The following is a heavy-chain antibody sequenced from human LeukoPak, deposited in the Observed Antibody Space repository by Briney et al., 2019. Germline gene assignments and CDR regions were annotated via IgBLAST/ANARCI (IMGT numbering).Heavy chain of an antibody. D-gene: IGHD3-10*01. Sequence: GGSLRLSCVASGFTLSSHNINWVRQAPGKGLEWVSHISSSGSITYYGDSVKGRITISRDNAKNSVSLYMNSLRAEDSAVYYCARPGITAFDIWGQGTMSPSLQ. CDR3: ARPGITAFDI. J-gene: IGHJ3*02. CDR1: GFTLSSHN. CDR2: ISSSGSIT. V-gene: IGHV3-48*01.